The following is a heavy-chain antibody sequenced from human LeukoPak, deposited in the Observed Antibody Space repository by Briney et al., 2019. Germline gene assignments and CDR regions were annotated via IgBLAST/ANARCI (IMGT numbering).Heavy chain of an antibody. CDR1: GYTFTDYY. CDR2: VDPEDGET. Sequence: ASVKVSCKASGYTFTDYYMHWVQQAPGKGLEWMGHVDPEDGETIYAEKFQGRVTITADTSTDTAYMELSSLRSEDTAVYYCATFPLPYVEMATIYAAAPFDYWGQGTLATVSS. D-gene: IGHD5-24*01. CDR3: ATFPLPYVEMATIYAAAPFDY. J-gene: IGHJ4*02. V-gene: IGHV1-69-2*01.